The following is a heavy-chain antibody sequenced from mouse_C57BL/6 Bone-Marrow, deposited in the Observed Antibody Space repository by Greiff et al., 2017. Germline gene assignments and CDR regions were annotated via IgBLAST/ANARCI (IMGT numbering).Heavy chain of an antibody. CDR2: IYPGSGST. V-gene: IGHV1-55*01. Sequence: QVQLQQPGAELVKPGASVEMSCKASGYTFTSYWITWVKQRPGQGLEWIGDIYPGSGSTNYNEKFKSKATLTVDTSSSTAYLQLSSLTSEDSAVYCCARWGTTVVRGDYWGQGTNLTVSS. CDR3: ARWGTTVVRGDY. J-gene: IGHJ2*01. D-gene: IGHD1-1*01. CDR1: GYTFTSYW.